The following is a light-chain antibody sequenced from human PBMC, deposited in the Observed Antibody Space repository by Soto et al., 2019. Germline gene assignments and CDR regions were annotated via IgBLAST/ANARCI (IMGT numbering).Light chain of an antibody. V-gene: IGKV1-33*01. CDR1: QDIRTY. CDR2: DAS. CDR3: QQYDSLPYT. Sequence: DIQMTQSPSTLSASVGDRVTITCQASQDIRTYLNWYQQKAGKAPELLIFDASNLQTGVSTRFSRSGSGTDFTLTISSLQPEDVATYYCQQYDSLPYTFGQGTKLDIK. J-gene: IGKJ2*01.